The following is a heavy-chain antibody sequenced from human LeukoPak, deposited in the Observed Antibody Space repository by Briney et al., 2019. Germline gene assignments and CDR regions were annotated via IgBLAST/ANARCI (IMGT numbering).Heavy chain of an antibody. D-gene: IGHD3-10*01. V-gene: IGHV3-30*02. CDR1: GFTFSSYG. Sequence: GGSLRLSCAASGFTFSSYGMHWVRQAPGKGLEWVAFIRYDGSNKYYADSVKGRFTISRDNSENTLYLQMNSLRAEDTAVYYCAKDKFNYLRDIQEELDYWGQGTLVTVSS. CDR3: AKDKFNYLRDIQEELDY. J-gene: IGHJ4*02. CDR2: IRYDGSNK.